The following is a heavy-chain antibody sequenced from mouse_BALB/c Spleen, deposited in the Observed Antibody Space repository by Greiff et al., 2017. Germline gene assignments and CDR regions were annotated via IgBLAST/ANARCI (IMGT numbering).Heavy chain of an antibody. CDR3: ARQDYGNYYFDY. Sequence: VKLVESGAELVRPGVSVKISCKGSGYTFTDYAMHWVKQSHAKSLEWIGVISTYYGDASYNQKFKGKATMTVDKSSSTAYMELARLTSEDSAIYYCARQDYGNYYFDYWGQGTTLTVSS. D-gene: IGHD2-1*01. CDR2: ISTYYGDA. CDR1: GYTFTDYA. V-gene: IGHV1S137*01. J-gene: IGHJ2*01.